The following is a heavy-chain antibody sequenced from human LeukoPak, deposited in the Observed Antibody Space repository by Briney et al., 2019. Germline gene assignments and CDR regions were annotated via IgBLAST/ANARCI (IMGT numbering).Heavy chain of an antibody. J-gene: IGHJ4*02. CDR3: ASYGSGSYPFDY. V-gene: IGHV4-39*07. Sequence: SETLSLTCTVSGGSISSSSYYWGWIRQPPGKGLEWIGNIYYSGSTYYNPSLKSRVTISVDTSKTQFSLKLSSVTAADTAVYYCASYGSGSYPFDYWGQGTLVTVSS. CDR1: GGSISSSSYY. D-gene: IGHD3-10*01. CDR2: IYYSGST.